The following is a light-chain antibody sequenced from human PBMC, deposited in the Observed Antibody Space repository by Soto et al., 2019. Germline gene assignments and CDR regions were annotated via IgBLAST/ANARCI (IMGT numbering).Light chain of an antibody. CDR2: VNSDGSH. Sequence: QPVLTQSPAASASLGGSVKLTCILSSRHSSYAIAWHQQHPQMGPRFLMKVNSDGSHRKGDGIPDRFSGSSSGTERYLFISSLQSEDEADYYCQTWGTGSLVFGGGTKLTVL. CDR1: SRHSSYA. J-gene: IGLJ2*01. V-gene: IGLV4-69*01. CDR3: QTWGTGSLV.